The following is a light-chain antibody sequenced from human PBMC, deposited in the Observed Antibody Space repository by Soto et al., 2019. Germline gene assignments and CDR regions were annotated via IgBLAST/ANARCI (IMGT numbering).Light chain of an antibody. CDR2: QIS. CDR1: QRLVHSDGNTY. Sequence: DIVLTQTPLSSPVTVGQPASISCRSSQRLVHSDGNTYLSWLQQRPGQPPRLLIYQISNRFSGVPDRFTGSGAGADFTLKISRVEAEDVVTYYCMKATQFPLTFGGGTKVKIK. CDR3: MKATQFPLT. J-gene: IGKJ4*01. V-gene: IGKV2-24*01.